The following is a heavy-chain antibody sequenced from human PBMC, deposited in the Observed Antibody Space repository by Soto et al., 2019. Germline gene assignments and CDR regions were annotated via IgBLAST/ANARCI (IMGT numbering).Heavy chain of an antibody. J-gene: IGHJ4*02. CDR2: IYSNGNT. CDR1: GDSINNYY. D-gene: IGHD5-12*01. Sequence: QVHLQESGPGLVRTSEALSLTCTVSGDSINNYYWSWMRLPAGKGLEWIGRIYSNGNTYYNPSLKSRGSMSVDTSKNQFSLILKSVTAADTAVYYCARGGAVATTAHFDHWGQGTLVTVSS. CDR3: ARGGAVATTAHFDH. V-gene: IGHV4-4*07.